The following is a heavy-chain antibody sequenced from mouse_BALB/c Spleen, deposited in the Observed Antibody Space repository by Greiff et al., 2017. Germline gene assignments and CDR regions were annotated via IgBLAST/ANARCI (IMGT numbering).Heavy chain of an antibody. D-gene: IGHD2-10*02. V-gene: IGHV1-69*02. Sequence: QVQLQQPGAELVKPGASVKLSCKASGYTFTSYWMHWVKQRPGQGLEWIGEIDPSDSYTNYNQKFKGKATLTVDKSSSTAYMQLSSLTSEDSAVYYCARKKGYGSAWFAYWGQGTLVTVSA. J-gene: IGHJ3*01. CDR1: GYTFTSYW. CDR3: ARKKGYGSAWFAY. CDR2: IDPSDSYT.